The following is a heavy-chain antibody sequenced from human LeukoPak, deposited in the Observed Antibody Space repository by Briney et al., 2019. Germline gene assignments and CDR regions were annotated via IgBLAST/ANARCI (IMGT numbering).Heavy chain of an antibody. V-gene: IGHV1-2*02. J-gene: IGHJ4*02. Sequence: ASVTVSCKASGYTFTDYYMHWVRQAPGQGLEWMGWINANRGGTNCAQRFQGRVTMTRDTSITTAYMELSRLKSDDTAVYYCARRYCSSTCCYYFDYWGQGTLVTVSS. CDR1: GYTFTDYY. CDR3: ARRYCSSTCCYYFDY. D-gene: IGHD2-2*01. CDR2: INANRGGT.